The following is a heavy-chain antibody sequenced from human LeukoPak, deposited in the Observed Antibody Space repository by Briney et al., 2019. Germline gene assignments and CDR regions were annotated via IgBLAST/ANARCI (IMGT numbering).Heavy chain of an antibody. J-gene: IGHJ3*02. Sequence: GASVKVSCKVSGYTLTELFMHWVRQAPGKGLEWMGGFDPEDGETIYAQKFQGRVTMTEDTSTDTAYMELSSLRSEDTAVYYCARRYYYGSGSPLDALDIWGQGTMVTVSS. CDR2: FDPEDGET. V-gene: IGHV1-24*01. D-gene: IGHD3-10*01. CDR1: GYTLTELF. CDR3: ARRYYYGSGSPLDALDI.